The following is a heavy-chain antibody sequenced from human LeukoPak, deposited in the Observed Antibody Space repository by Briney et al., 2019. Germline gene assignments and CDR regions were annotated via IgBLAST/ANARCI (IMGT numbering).Heavy chain of an antibody. V-gene: IGHV3-23*01. D-gene: IGHD5-18*01. CDR1: GFTFNSYA. CDR3: AKTYRDYFDS. J-gene: IGHJ4*02. CDR2: ISASGAST. Sequence: GGPLRLSCVVSGFTFNSYAMNWVRQAPGKGLQWVSTISASGASTFYADSVKGRFTISRDNSKNTVSLQVNSLRVEDTAIYYCAKTYRDYFDSWGLGTLVTVSS.